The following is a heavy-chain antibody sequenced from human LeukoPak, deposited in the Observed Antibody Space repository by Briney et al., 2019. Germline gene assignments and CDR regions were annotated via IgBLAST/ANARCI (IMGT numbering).Heavy chain of an antibody. V-gene: IGHV3-74*01. J-gene: IGHJ5*02. Sequence: GGSLRLSCAASGFTFSNYWMHWVRQAPGKGLGWVSRINSDGINASYADSVKGRFTISRDNAKNTLNLQMNSLRAEDTAVYYCARDLGQYYDTSDNWFDPWGQGTLVTVSS. CDR2: INSDGINA. CDR3: ARDLGQYYDTSDNWFDP. D-gene: IGHD3-22*01. CDR1: GFTFSNYW.